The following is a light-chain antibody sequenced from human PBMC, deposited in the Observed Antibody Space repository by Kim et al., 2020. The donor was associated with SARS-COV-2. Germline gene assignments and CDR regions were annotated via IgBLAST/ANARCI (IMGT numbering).Light chain of an antibody. Sequence: VSPGESATLSCRAGQSVTSYLAWYQQKPGQAPRLLIDDASTRATGIPARFSGSGSGTEFTLTISSLQSEDFAVYYCQQYYNWPLTFGGGTKVDIK. J-gene: IGKJ4*01. CDR2: DAS. CDR3: QQYYNWPLT. V-gene: IGKV3D-15*01. CDR1: QSVTSY.